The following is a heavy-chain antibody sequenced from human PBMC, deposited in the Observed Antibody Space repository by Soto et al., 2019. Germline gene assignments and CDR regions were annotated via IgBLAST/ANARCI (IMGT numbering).Heavy chain of an antibody. CDR3: VREFLAGSFDN. D-gene: IGHD6-19*01. CDR1: GYTYTKYI. CDR2: ISAYNGDT. V-gene: IGHV1-18*04. J-gene: IGHJ4*02. Sequence: QVQLVQSGAEVKKPGASVKVACKTSGYTYTKYIIAWVRQAPGQGLEWMGWISAYNGDTQYSPELQGRVTFTAETSTTTAYMELRSLTSDDTAVYYCVREFLAGSFDNWGQGTLVTVSS.